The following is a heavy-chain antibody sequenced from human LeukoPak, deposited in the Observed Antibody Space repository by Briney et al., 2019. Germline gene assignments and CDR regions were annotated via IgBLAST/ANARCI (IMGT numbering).Heavy chain of an antibody. CDR3: AKAIIVGATTSPFDY. D-gene: IGHD1-26*01. Sequence: GGSLRLSCAASGFTFSSYAMSWVRQAPGKGLEWVSAISSSGGSTYYADSVKGRFTISRDSSKNTLYLQMNSLRAEDTAVYYCAKAIIVGATTSPFDYWGQGTLVTVSS. CDR1: GFTFSSYA. CDR2: ISSSGGST. V-gene: IGHV3-23*01. J-gene: IGHJ4*02.